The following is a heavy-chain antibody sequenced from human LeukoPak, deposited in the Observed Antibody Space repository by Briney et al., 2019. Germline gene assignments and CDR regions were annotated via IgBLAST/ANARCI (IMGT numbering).Heavy chain of an antibody. CDR1: GDSVTTSNW. V-gene: IGHV4-4*02. CDR3: ADGNDY. D-gene: IGHD4-17*01. CDR2: IYHTGST. Sequence: SGTLSLTCTVSGDSVTTSNWWSWVRQPPGKGLEWIGEIYHTGSTNYNSSLKSRVTISVDKSRNQFSLKLSSVTAADTAVYYCADGNDYWGQGTLVTVSS. J-gene: IGHJ4*02.